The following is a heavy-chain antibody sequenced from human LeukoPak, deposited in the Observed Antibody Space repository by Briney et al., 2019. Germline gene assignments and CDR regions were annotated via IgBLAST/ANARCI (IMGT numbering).Heavy chain of an antibody. Sequence: PGGSLRLSCAASGFTFSSYAMNWFRQAPGKGLDWVSAISGGGGSTYYADSVKGRFTVSRDNSKITLYLQMNSVRAEDTAVYYCANYGSSGYYPRYCGQGTLVTVSS. D-gene: IGHD3-22*01. CDR2: ISGGGGST. CDR3: ANYGSSGYYPRY. CDR1: GFTFSSYA. J-gene: IGHJ4*02. V-gene: IGHV3-23*01.